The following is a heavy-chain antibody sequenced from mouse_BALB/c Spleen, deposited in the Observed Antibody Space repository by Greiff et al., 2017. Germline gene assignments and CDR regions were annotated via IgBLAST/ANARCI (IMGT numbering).Heavy chain of an antibody. CDR2: ISYDGSN. CDR3: ARDGY. J-gene: IGHJ3*02. Sequence: EVKLVESGPGLVKPSQSLSLTCSVTGYSITSGYYWNWIRQFPGNKLEWMGYISYDGSNNYNPSLKNRISITRDTSKNQFFLKLNSVTTEDTATYYCARDGYWGQGTLVTVSA. V-gene: IGHV3-6*02. CDR1: GYSITSGYY.